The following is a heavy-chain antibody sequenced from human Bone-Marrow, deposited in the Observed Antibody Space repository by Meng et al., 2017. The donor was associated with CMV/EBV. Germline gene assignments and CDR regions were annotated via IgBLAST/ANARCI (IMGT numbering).Heavy chain of an antibody. CDR3: ARENYYDSSGPPGL. J-gene: IGHJ4*02. V-gene: IGHV4-34*01. CDR1: GGSFGSFY. CDR2: INHSGSA. D-gene: IGHD3-22*01. Sequence: SETLSLTCAVSGGSFGSFYWSWIRQPPGKGLEWVGAINHSGSANYNPSLKSRVTISVDTSKNQFSLKLSSVTAADTAVYYCARENYYDSSGPPGLWGQGTLVTVSS.